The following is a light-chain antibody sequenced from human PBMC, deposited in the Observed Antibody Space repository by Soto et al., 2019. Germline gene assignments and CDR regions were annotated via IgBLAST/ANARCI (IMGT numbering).Light chain of an antibody. V-gene: IGLV2-23*02. J-gene: IGLJ1*01. CDR1: SSDVGNYNL. Sequence: QSVLNQPASVSGSPGQAITISCTETSSDVGNYNLVSWYQQHPGKAPKLMIYDVSKRPSGVSNRFSGSKSGNTASLTISGLQADDEADYYCCSYAGDSYVFGTGSKVTVL. CDR3: CSYAGDSYV. CDR2: DVS.